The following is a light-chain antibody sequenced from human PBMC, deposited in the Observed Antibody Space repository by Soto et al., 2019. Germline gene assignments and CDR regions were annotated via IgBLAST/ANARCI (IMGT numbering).Light chain of an antibody. V-gene: IGLV1-40*01. Sequence: QSVLTQPPSVSGAPGQRVTISCTGSSSNIGAGYDVHWYQQLPGTAPKLLISGNSNRPSGVPDRFSGSKSGTSASLAITGLQAEDEADYYCQSYDSSRSGYVFGTGTKLTVL. CDR1: SSNIGAGYD. CDR2: GNS. CDR3: QSYDSSRSGYV. J-gene: IGLJ1*01.